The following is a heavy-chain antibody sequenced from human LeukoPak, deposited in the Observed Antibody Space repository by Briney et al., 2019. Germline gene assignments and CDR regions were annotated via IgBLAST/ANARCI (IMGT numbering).Heavy chain of an antibody. CDR3: ARVRYDILTGYYTHFDY. CDR2: IYYSGST. Sequence: SETLSLTCTVPGGSISSYYWSWIRQPPGKGLEWIGYIYYSGSTNYNPSLKSRVTISVDTSKNQFSLKLSSVTAADTAVYYCARVRYDILTGYYTHFDYWGQGTLVTVSS. D-gene: IGHD3-9*01. CDR1: GGSISSYY. V-gene: IGHV4-59*01. J-gene: IGHJ4*02.